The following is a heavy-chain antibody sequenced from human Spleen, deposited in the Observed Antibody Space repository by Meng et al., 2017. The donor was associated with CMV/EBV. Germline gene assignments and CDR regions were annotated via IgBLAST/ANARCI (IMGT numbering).Heavy chain of an antibody. CDR1: GYTFTSYY. J-gene: IGHJ4*02. CDR3: AIAYCGGDCYSDFDY. V-gene: IGHV1-46*01. D-gene: IGHD2-21*01. CDR2: INPTGGST. Sequence: ASVKVSCKAPGYTFTSYYIHWVRQAPGQGLEWMGIINPTGGSTNYAQKFQGRVTMTRDTSTSTVYLELSSLRSEDTAVYYCAIAYCGGDCYSDFDYWGQGTLVTVSS.